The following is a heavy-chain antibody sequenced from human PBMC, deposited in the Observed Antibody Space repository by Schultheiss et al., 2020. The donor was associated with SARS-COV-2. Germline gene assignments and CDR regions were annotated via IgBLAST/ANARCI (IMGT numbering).Heavy chain of an antibody. Sequence: GGSLRLSCAASGFTFSSYGMHWVRQAPGKGLEWVAVISYDGSNKYYADSVKGRFTISRDNSKNTLYLQMNTLRAEDTAVYYCARGAYSSTHWGQGTLVTVSS. CDR2: ISYDGSNK. CDR1: GFTFSSYG. J-gene: IGHJ4*02. V-gene: IGHV3-30*19. D-gene: IGHD6-13*01. CDR3: ARGAYSSTH.